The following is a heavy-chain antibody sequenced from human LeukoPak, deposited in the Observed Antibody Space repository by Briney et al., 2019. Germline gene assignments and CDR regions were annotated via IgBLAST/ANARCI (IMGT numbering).Heavy chain of an antibody. J-gene: IGHJ3*01. D-gene: IGHD2-2*01. V-gene: IGHV4-4*07. CDR1: GGSITSHF. CDR2: ISFAGST. Sequence: SETLSLTCTVSGGSITSHFWTWIRQSGGKGLEWIGDISFAGSTNYNPSLKSRVTMSVDTSKNQFSLSLSSVTAADTAVYYCARDWRGALGYAASSKHAIDFWGQGTMVTVSS. CDR3: ARDWRGALGYAASSKHAIDF.